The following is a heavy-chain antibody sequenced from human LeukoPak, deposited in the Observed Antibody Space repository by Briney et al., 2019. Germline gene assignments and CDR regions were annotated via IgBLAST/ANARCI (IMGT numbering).Heavy chain of an antibody. J-gene: IGHJ4*02. D-gene: IGHD6-13*01. CDR2: IYYSGTP. Sequence: SETPSLTCTVSAGSISSRYCSWIRQPPGKGLEWIGYIYYSGTPNNYPSLKSRVTISVDTSKNQFSLKRSSVTAADTAVYYCASSYSSSWVDYWGQGTLVTVSS. CDR3: ASSYSSSWVDY. V-gene: IGHV4-59*11. CDR1: AGSISSRY.